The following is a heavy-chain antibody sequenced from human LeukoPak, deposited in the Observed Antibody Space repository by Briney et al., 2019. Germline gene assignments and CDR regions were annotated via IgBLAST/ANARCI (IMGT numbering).Heavy chain of an antibody. CDR3: ARDASYSSSWLNWFDP. V-gene: IGHV1-46*01. CDR1: EYTFTSYY. Sequence: ASVKVSCKASEYTFTSYYMHWVRQAPGQGLEWMGIINPSGGSTSYAQKFQGRVTMTRDTSTSTVYMELSSLRSEDTAVYYCARDASYSSSWLNWFDPWGQGTLVTVSS. CDR2: INPSGGST. J-gene: IGHJ5*02. D-gene: IGHD6-13*01.